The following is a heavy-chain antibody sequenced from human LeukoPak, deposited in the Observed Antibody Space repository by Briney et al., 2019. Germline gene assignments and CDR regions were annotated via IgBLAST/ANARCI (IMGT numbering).Heavy chain of an antibody. Sequence: VASVKVSCKASGYTFTSYGITWVRQAPGQGLEWMGWISAYNGNRNYAQELQGRVTMTTDTSTSTAYMELRSLRSDDTAVYYCARITFGGVITLIFWGQGSLVTVSS. D-gene: IGHD3-16*02. CDR3: ARITFGGVITLIF. CDR2: ISAYNGNR. J-gene: IGHJ4*02. V-gene: IGHV1-18*01. CDR1: GYTFTSYG.